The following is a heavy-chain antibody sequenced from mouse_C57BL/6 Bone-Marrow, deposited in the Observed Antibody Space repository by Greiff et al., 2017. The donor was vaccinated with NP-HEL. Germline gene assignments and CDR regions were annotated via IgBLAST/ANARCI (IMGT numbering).Heavy chain of an antibody. CDR2: ISDGGSYT. CDR3: ARGYDYDPYAMDY. D-gene: IGHD2-4*01. Sequence: EVQLMESGGGLVKPGGSLKLSCAASGFTFSSYAMSWVRQTPEKRLEWVATISDGGSYTYYPDNVKGRFTISRDNAKNNLYLQMSHLKSEDTAMYYCARGYDYDPYAMDYWGQGTSVTVSS. V-gene: IGHV5-4*01. CDR1: GFTFSSYA. J-gene: IGHJ4*01.